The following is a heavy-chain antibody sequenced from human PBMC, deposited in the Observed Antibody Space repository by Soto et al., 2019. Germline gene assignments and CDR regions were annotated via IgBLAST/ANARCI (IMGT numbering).Heavy chain of an antibody. V-gene: IGHV3-48*02. CDR2: IGVSSGVI. J-gene: IGHJ5*02. CDR3: VRGPDWSRPAWFDP. Sequence: DVSLVQSGGGLVQPGGSLRLSCAASGFTFNSYGMNWVRQAPGKGLEWISYIGVSSGVIHYADAVKGRFTISRDNAKNSLSLQMNSLTDEDMAVYYCVRGPDWSRPAWFDPWGQGTLVTVSS. D-gene: IGHD3-9*01. CDR1: GFTFNSYG.